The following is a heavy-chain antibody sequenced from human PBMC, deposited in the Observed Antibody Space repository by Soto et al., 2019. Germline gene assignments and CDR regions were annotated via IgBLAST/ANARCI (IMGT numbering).Heavy chain of an antibody. CDR2: ISGSGGST. V-gene: IGHV3-23*01. Sequence: GGSLRLSCAASGFTFSSYAMSWVRQAPGKGLEWVSAISGSGGSTYYADSVKGRFTISSDNSKNTLYLQMNSLRAEDTAVYYCAKDLVQSIYYFDYWGQGTLVTVSS. CDR3: AKDLVQSIYYFDY. CDR1: GFTFSSYA. D-gene: IGHD3-3*02. J-gene: IGHJ4*02.